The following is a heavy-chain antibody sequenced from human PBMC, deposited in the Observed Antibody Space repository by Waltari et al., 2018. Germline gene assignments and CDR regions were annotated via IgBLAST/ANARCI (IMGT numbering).Heavy chain of an antibody. V-gene: IGHV1-69-2*01. CDR1: AYTFPDYS. Sequence: EVQLVQSGAEVKKPGATVKISCKVSAYTFPDYSMHGGQQAPGNGLEWMGLVDPEDGETIYAEKFQGRVTITADTSTDTAYMELSSLRSEDTAVYYCARNHHSGSYSGFDNWFDPWGQGTLVTVSS. D-gene: IGHD1-26*01. J-gene: IGHJ5*02. CDR3: ARNHHSGSYSGFDNWFDP. CDR2: VDPEDGET.